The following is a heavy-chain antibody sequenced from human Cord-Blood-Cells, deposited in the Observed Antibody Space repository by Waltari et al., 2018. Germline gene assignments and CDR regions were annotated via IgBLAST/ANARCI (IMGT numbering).Heavy chain of an antibody. V-gene: IGHV4-34*01. J-gene: IGHJ5*02. CDR2: INHSGST. CDR1: GGPFSRYY. D-gene: IGHD1-26*01. Sequence: QVQLQLRGAGLLKPSEPLALTCAALGGPFSRYYWSWIRQPPGKGLEWNGEINHSGSTNYNPSLKSRVTISVDTSKNQFSLKLSSVTAADTAVYYCARGNSGSYYWFDPWGQGTLVTVSS. CDR3: ARGNSGSYYWFDP.